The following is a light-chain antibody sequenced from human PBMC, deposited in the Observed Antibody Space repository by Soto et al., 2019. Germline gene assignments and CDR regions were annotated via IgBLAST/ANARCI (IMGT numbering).Light chain of an antibody. J-gene: IGKJ1*01. CDR1: QSVSSSY. V-gene: IGKV3-20*01. Sequence: EIVLTQSPGTLSLSPGERATLSCRASQSVSSSYLAWYQQKPGQAPRLLIYGASSRATGIPDGFSGSGSGTDFTLTGNRLEPEHSAVYYCQEYGSYHWTCGQGTKVVIK. CDR3: QEYGSYHWT. CDR2: GAS.